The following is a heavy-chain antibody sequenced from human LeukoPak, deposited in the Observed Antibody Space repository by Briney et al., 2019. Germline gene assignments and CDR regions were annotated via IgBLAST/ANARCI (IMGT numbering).Heavy chain of an antibody. CDR2: IYSGGST. J-gene: IGHJ4*02. CDR1: GFTVSSNY. V-gene: IGHV3-53*01. Sequence: GGSLRLSCAASGFTVSSNYMSWVRQAPGKGLEWVSVIYSGGSTYYADSVKGRLTISRDNSKNTLYLQMNSLRAEDAAVYYCAKDRLQVETAQFVDWGQGTLVTVSS. CDR3: AKDRLQVETAQFVD. D-gene: IGHD5-12*01.